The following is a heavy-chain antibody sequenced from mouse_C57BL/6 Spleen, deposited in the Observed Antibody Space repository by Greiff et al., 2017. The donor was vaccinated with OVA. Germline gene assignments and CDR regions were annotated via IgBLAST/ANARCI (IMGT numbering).Heavy chain of an antibody. Sequence: VQLQQSGAELVRPGASVKLSCTASGFNIKDDYMHWVKQRPEQGLEWIGWIDPENGDTEYASKFQGKATITADTSSNTAYLQLSSLTSEDTAVYYCTTSGYYYDDFDYWGQGTTRTVSS. CDR2: IDPENGDT. CDR3: TTSGYYYDDFDY. D-gene: IGHD1-1*01. CDR1: GFNIKDDY. V-gene: IGHV14-4*01. J-gene: IGHJ2*01.